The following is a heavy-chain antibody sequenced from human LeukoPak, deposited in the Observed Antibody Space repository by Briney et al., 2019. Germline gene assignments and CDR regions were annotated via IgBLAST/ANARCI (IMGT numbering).Heavy chain of an antibody. CDR1: GYTFSGYY. V-gene: IGHV1-2*02. D-gene: IGHD1-1*01. CDR2: INPNSGGT. J-gene: IGHJ4*02. CDR3: ARESVQGAFDY. Sequence: ASVKVSCKASGYTFSGYYMHWVRQAPGQGLEWMGWINPNSGGTYYAQKFQGRVTMTRDTSISTAYMELSRLRSDDTAVYYCARESVQGAFDYWGQGTLVTVSS.